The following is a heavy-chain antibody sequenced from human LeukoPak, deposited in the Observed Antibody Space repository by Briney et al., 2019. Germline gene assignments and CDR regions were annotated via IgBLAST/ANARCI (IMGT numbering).Heavy chain of an antibody. J-gene: IGHJ4*02. CDR3: AKIPQVGTTSVPNFDY. V-gene: IGHV3-23*01. CDR1: GFTFSSYA. D-gene: IGHD2/OR15-2a*01. Sequence: GGSLRLSCAASGFTFSSYAMNWVRQPPGRGLEWVSIISGSGDRTYYTDSVKGRFTISRDNSRNTLYLQMSSLRTEDTAVYYCAKIPQVGTTSVPNFDYWGQGTLVTVSS. CDR2: ISGSGDRT.